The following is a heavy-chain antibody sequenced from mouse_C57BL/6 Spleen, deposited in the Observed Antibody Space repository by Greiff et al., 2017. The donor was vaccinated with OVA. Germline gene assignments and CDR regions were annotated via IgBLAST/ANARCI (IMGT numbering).Heavy chain of an antibody. Sequence: VQLQQPGAELVKPGASVKLSCKASGYTFTSYWMQWVKQRPGQGLEWIGEIDPSDSYTNYNQKFKGKATLTVDTSSSTAYMQLSSLTSEDSAVYYCARFYYSNYHYAMDYWGQGTSVTVSS. CDR2: IDPSDSYT. V-gene: IGHV1-50*01. J-gene: IGHJ4*01. CDR3: ARFYYSNYHYAMDY. CDR1: GYTFTSYW. D-gene: IGHD2-5*01.